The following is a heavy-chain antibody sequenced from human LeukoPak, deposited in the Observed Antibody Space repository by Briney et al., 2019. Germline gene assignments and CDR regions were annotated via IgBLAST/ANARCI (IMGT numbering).Heavy chain of an antibody. CDR2: ISSSSSYI. Sequence: GGSLRLSCAASGFTFSSYSMNWARQAPGKGLEWVSSISSSSSYIYYADSVKGRFTISRDNAKNSLYLQMNSLRAEDTAVYYCARDLGYCSSTSCPYFDYWGQGTLVTVSS. V-gene: IGHV3-21*01. CDR3: ARDLGYCSSTSCPYFDY. CDR1: GFTFSSYS. J-gene: IGHJ4*02. D-gene: IGHD2-2*01.